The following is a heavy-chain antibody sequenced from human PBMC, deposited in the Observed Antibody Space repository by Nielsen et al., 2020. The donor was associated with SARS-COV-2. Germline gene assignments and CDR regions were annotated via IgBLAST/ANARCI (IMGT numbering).Heavy chain of an antibody. CDR1: GFTFDDYA. CDR3: AKDSSWQEGYYYYYGMDV. V-gene: IGHV3-43*02. Sequence: GGSLRLSCAASGFTFDDYAMHWVRQAPGKGLEWVSLISGDGGSTYYADSVKGRFTISRDNSKNSLYLQMNSLRTEDTALYYCAKDSSWQEGYYYYYGMDVWGQGTTVTVSS. D-gene: IGHD6-13*01. J-gene: IGHJ6*02. CDR2: ISGDGGST.